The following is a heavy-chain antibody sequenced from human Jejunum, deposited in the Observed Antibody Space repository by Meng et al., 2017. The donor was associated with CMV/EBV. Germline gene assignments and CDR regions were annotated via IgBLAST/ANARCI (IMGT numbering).Heavy chain of an antibody. CDR2: IKEDGGEE. J-gene: IGHJ4*02. V-gene: IGHV3-7*01. D-gene: IGHD6-13*01. CDR3: ARQAGTY. CDR1: GFTFSYYW. Sequence: SCVGSGFTFSYYWMSWVRQATGKGLECVANIKEDGGEEYYVDSVKGRFTISRDNAKNSLYLQMNSLRAEDTAVYYCARQAGTYWGQGTVVTVSS.